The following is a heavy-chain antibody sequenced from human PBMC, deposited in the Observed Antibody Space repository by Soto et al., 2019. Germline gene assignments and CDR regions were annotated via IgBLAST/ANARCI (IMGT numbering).Heavy chain of an antibody. D-gene: IGHD3-10*01. CDR2: ITPIFSTT. CDR1: GGTFIRDI. Sequence: QVQLVQSGAEVKKPGSSVKVSCRASGGTFIRDIVTWVRQAPGQGLEWMGGITPIFSTTNYEQKFRGRVTITADKSTNTAYMELSSLTSEDTAVYYCARGGGSGTYNAAYFDFWGQGTLVTVSS. CDR3: ARGGGSGTYNAAYFDF. V-gene: IGHV1-69*06. J-gene: IGHJ4*02.